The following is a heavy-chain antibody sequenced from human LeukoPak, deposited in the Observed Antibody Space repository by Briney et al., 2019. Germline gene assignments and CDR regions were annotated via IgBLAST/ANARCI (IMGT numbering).Heavy chain of an antibody. Sequence: SVKVSCKASGGTFSSYAISWVRQAPGQGLEWMGGIIPIFGAANYAQKFQGRVTITTDESTSTAYMELSSLRSEDTAVYYCAKVYSTYFPNWFDPWGQGTLVTVSS. V-gene: IGHV1-69*05. D-gene: IGHD4-11*01. J-gene: IGHJ5*02. CDR2: IIPIFGAA. CDR1: GGTFSSYA. CDR3: AKVYSTYFPNWFDP.